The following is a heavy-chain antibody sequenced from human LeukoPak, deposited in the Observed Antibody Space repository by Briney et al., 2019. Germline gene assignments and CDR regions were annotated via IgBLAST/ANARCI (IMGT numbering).Heavy chain of an antibody. V-gene: IGHV3-66*01. CDR2: IYSGGTT. D-gene: IGHD5-24*01. J-gene: IGHJ3*02. Sequence: GGSLRLSCVASGFTVSSNYMSWVRQAPGKGLEWVSVIYSGGTTDYKDSVKDRFIISRDNSKNTLYLQMNSLRAEDTAVYYCAKEMATRNAFDIWGQGTMVSV. CDR3: AKEMATRNAFDI. CDR1: GFTVSSNY.